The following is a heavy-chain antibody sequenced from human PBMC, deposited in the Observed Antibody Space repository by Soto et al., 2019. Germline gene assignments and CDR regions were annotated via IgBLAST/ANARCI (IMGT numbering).Heavy chain of an antibody. CDR1: GGSISSKNW. J-gene: IGHJ4*02. Sequence: QVQLQESGPGLARPSGTLSLSCAVCGGSISSKNWWSWVRQPPGKGLEWIGEIYHSGSATYNPSLKSRLTISVDKSKNQFSLKLSSVTAAATAVYYCARIAAAGTSIGYWGQGTVVTVSS. CDR2: IYHSGSA. V-gene: IGHV4-4*02. CDR3: ARIAAAGTSIGY. D-gene: IGHD6-13*01.